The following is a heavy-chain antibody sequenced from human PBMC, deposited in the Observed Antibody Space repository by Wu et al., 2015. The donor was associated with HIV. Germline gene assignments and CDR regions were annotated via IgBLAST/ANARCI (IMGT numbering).Heavy chain of an antibody. CDR2: INPNSGGT. Sequence: QVQLVQSGAEVKKPGASVKVSCKASGFTFNNKYIHWVRQAPGQGLEWMGWINPNSGGTNYAQKFQGRVTMTRDTSISTAYMELSRLRSDDTAVYYCAREVIVVVNYYYYGMDVWGQGTTVTVSS. J-gene: IGHJ6*02. D-gene: IGHD3-22*01. CDR1: GFTFNNKY. CDR3: AREVIVVVNYYYYGMDV. V-gene: IGHV1-2*02.